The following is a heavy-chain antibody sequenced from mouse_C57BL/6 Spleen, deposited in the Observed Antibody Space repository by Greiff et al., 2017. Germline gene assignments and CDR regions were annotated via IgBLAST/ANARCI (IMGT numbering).Heavy chain of an antibody. J-gene: IGHJ3*01. V-gene: IGHV1-52*01. CDR2: IDPSDSET. CDR3: ARSEYSNYEGFAY. Sequence: QVQLQQPGAELVRPGSSVKLSCKASGYTFTSYWMHWVKQRPIQGLEWIGNIDPSDSETHYNQKFKDKATLTVDKSSSTAYMQFSSLTSEDSAVXYCARSEYSNYEGFAYWGQGTLVTVSA. D-gene: IGHD2-5*01. CDR1: GYTFTSYW.